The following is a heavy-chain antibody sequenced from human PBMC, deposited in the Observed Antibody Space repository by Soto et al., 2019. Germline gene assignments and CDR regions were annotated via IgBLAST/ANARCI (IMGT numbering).Heavy chain of an antibody. D-gene: IGHD3-22*01. V-gene: IGHV3-53*02. CDR1: GFTVSSNY. Sequence: EVQLVETGGGLIQPGGYLRLSCAASGFTVSSNYMSWVRQAPGQGLEGVSFIYSGGRTYYADSVKGRFTISRDNSKNTLYLQMNSLRAEDTAVYYCAREAISSDYFDYWGQGTLVIVSS. CDR3: AREAISSDYFDY. J-gene: IGHJ4*02. CDR2: IYSGGRT.